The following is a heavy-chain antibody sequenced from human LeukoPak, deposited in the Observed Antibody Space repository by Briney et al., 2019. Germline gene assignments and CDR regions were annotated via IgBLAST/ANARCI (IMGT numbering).Heavy chain of an antibody. J-gene: IGHJ1*01. CDR2: IRQDGGDK. CDR1: GFTFSDHW. D-gene: IGHD3-3*01. CDR3: VREVKCVAYYGDS. V-gene: IGHV3-7*01. Sequence: GGSLRLSCTASGFTFSDHWMTWVRQAPGKRLEWVANIRQDGGDKYYLDSVKGRFTISRDNTKNSVYLQMNSLSVEDTALYYCVREVKCVAYYGDSWGQGTLVTVSS.